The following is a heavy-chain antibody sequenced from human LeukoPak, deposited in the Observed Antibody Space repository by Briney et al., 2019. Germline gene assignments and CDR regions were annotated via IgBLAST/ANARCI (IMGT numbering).Heavy chain of an antibody. Sequence: GGSLRLSCAASGFIFSDYYMTWIRQAPGKGLEWVSYISTSGSTIYYTDSVKGRFTISRDNAKNSLYLQMNSLRAEDTALYYCARVYELREEDYYYYYMDVWGKGTTVTVSS. V-gene: IGHV3-11*01. CDR2: ISTSGSTI. D-gene: IGHD5/OR15-5a*01. CDR1: GFIFSDYY. CDR3: ARVYELREEDYYYYYMDV. J-gene: IGHJ6*03.